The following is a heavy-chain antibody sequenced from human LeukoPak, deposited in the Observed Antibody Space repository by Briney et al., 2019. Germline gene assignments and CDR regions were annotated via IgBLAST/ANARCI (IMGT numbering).Heavy chain of an antibody. CDR2: IKPKTDGETT. Sequence: GGSLRLSCAASGFTFSDYYMSWIRQAPGKGLEWVGRIKPKTDGETTEYAAPVKDRFSISRDDSKSMMYLQMNSLKTEDTAVYYCITPLPYSAQGGQGTLVTVSS. CDR1: GFTFSDYY. J-gene: IGHJ4*02. D-gene: IGHD2-21*01. CDR3: ITPLPYSAQ. V-gene: IGHV3-15*01.